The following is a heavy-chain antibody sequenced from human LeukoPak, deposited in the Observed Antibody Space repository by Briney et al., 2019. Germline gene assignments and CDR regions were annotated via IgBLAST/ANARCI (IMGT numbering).Heavy chain of an antibody. V-gene: IGHV4-39*01. J-gene: IGHJ4*02. CDR1: GDSIRNHSDH. D-gene: IGHD4-23*01. CDR2: AHFSGST. Sequence: SETLSLTRTVSGDSIRNHSDHWGWIRQPPGKGLEWIGIAHFSGSTNYNPSLKSRVTISVDTSKNQFSLQLSSVTTSDTAFYYCARLQRWSGNLIPPKGFDSWGQGTLVTVSS. CDR3: ARLQRWSGNLIPPKGFDS.